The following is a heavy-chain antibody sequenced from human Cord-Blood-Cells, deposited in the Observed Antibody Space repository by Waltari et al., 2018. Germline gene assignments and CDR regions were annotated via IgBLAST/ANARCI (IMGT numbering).Heavy chain of an antibody. Sequence: QVQLVQSGAAVKKPGASVKVSCKASGYTFTSYAMHWVRQAPGQRLEWMGWINAGNGNTKYSQKFQGRVTITRDTSASTAYMELSSLRSEDTAVYYCARDLAAAGTYYYYGMDVWGQGTTVTVSS. V-gene: IGHV1-3*01. CDR2: INAGNGNT. CDR1: GYTFTSYA. CDR3: ARDLAAAGTYYYYGMDV. D-gene: IGHD6-13*01. J-gene: IGHJ6*02.